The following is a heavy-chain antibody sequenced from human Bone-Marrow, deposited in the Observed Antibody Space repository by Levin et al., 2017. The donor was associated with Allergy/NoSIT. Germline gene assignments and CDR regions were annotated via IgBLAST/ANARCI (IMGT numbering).Heavy chain of an antibody. V-gene: IGHV3-21*01. D-gene: IGHD2-2*01. CDR2: ISSSSSYI. CDR1: GFTFSSYS. J-gene: IGHJ6*02. CDR3: AREAEDQPPPNYYYYGMDV. Sequence: GGSLRLSCAASGFTFSSYSMNWVRQAPGKGLEWVSSISSSSSYIYYADSVKGRFTISRDNAKNSLYLQMNSLRAEDTAVYYCAREAEDQPPPNYYYYGMDVWGQGTTVTVSS.